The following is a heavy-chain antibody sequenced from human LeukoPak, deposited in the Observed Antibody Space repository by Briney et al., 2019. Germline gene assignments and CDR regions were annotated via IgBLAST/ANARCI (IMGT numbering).Heavy chain of an antibody. CDR1: GYTFTSYY. D-gene: IGHD2-2*01. Sequence: SVKVSCKASGYTFTSYYMHWVRQVPGQGLEWMGIINPSGGSTSYAQKFQGRVTMTRDTSTSTVYMELSSLRSEDTAVYCCARETALKVVPAASYGMDVWGQGTTVTVSS. CDR2: INPSGGST. V-gene: IGHV1-46*01. J-gene: IGHJ6*02. CDR3: ARETALKVVPAASYGMDV.